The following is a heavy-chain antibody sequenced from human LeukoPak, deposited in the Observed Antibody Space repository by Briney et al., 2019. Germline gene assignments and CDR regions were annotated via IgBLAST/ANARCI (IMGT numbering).Heavy chain of an antibody. CDR2: IYYSGST. D-gene: IGHD3-22*01. Sequence: SETLSLTCTVSGGSISSGSYYWGWIRQPPGKGLEWIGSIYYSGSTYYNPSLKSRVTISVDTSKNQFSLKLSSVTAADTAVYYCARHGRYYDSSGYYQPRRFDYWGQGTLVTVSS. CDR1: GGSISSGSYY. J-gene: IGHJ4*02. V-gene: IGHV4-39*01. CDR3: ARHGRYYDSSGYYQPRRFDY.